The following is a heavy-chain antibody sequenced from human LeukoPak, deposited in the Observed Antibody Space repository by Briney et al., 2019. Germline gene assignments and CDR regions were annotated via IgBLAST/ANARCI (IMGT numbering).Heavy chain of an antibody. D-gene: IGHD4-17*01. V-gene: IGHV3-66*01. Sequence: GGFLRLSCAASGFTVTGNYMSWVRQAPGKGLEWVSIINSDGSTNYGDSVKGRFTISRDNSKNTVYLQMNSLRAEDTAVYYCARDNRATVTTLDYWGQGTLVTVSS. CDR2: INSDGST. J-gene: IGHJ4*02. CDR3: ARDNRATVTTLDY. CDR1: GFTVTGNY.